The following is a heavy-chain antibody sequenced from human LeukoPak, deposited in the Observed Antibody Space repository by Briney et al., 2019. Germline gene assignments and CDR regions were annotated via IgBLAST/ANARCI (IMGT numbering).Heavy chain of an antibody. V-gene: IGHV3-23*01. CDR1: GFTFSKYT. Sequence: PGGSLRLSCVASGFTFSKYTMSWVRQAPGKGLEWVSGIYGGGSGSTFYAESVKGRFTISRDNSKNTLYLQMNSLRGEDTAMYYCAKDFTPDGIWDIDYWGRGTLITVSS. J-gene: IGHJ4*02. D-gene: IGHD1-14*01. CDR2: IYGGGSGST. CDR3: AKDFTPDGIWDIDY.